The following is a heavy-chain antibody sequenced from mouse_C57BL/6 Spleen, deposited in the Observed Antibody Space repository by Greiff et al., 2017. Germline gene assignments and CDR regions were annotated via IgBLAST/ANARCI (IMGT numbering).Heavy chain of an antibody. D-gene: IGHD1-1*01. J-gene: IGHJ2*01. CDR1: GYTFTSYW. V-gene: IGHV1-50*01. CDR2: IDPSDSYT. Sequence: QVQLQQPGAELVKPGASVKLSCKASGYTFTSYWMQWVKQRPGQGLEWIGEIDPSDSYTNYNQKFKGKATLTVDTSSSTAYMQLSSLTSEDSAVYYCARRSITTVVAPFDYWGQGTTLTVSS. CDR3: ARRSITTVVAPFDY.